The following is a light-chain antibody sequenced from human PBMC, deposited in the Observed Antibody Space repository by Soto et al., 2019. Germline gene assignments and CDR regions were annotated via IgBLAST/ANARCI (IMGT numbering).Light chain of an antibody. CDR1: QSVSSN. Sequence: EIVMTQSTATLSVSPGARVTLSCRASQSVSSNLAWYQQKSGQAPRLLIYGASTSATGIPARCSVSGSGTEFKLTMCSLQSEAFEIYYCQQYNKWHPVTFGQGTRLAI. CDR3: QQYNKWHPVT. CDR2: GAS. V-gene: IGKV3-15*01. J-gene: IGKJ5*01.